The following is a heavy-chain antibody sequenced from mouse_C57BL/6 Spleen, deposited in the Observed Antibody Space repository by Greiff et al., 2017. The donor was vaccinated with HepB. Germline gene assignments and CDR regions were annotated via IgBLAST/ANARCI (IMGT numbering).Heavy chain of an antibody. V-gene: IGHV1-82*01. J-gene: IGHJ3*01. CDR3: ARSSIAY. CDR2: IYPGDGDT. CDR1: GYAFSSSW. D-gene: IGHD6-1*01. Sequence: VQLQESGPELVKPGASVKISCKASGYAFSSSWMNWVKQRPGKGLEWIGRIYPGDGDTNYNGKFKGKATLTADKSSSTAYMQLSSLASEDSAVDFCARSSIAYWGKGTLVTVS.